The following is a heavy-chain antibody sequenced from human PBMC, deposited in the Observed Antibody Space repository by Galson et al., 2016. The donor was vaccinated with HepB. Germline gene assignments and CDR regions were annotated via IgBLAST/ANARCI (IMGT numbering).Heavy chain of an antibody. D-gene: IGHD3-22*01. Sequence: SLRLSCAASGFTFTNYAMHWVRQAPGKGLEWVAVISHDGSNTYYAASVKGRFTISRDNSKDTLYLQMNSLRPEDTAVYYCAREHFESSGYSDAFDIWGQGTLVTVSS. J-gene: IGHJ3*02. V-gene: IGHV3-30-3*01. CDR2: ISHDGSNT. CDR3: AREHFESSGYSDAFDI. CDR1: GFTFTNYA.